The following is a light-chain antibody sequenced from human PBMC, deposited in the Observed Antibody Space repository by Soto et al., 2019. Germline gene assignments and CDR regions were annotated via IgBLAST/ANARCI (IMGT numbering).Light chain of an antibody. J-gene: IGLJ2*01. Sequence: QSALTQPASVSGSPGQSITIYCTGTSTDVGRYNYVSWYQQHPGKAPKLMIYDVSNRPSGVSNRFSGSKSGNTASLTISGLQAEDEADYYCSSYTSSNTLVFGGGTKLTVL. V-gene: IGLV2-14*01. CDR1: STDVGRYNY. CDR2: DVS. CDR3: SSYTSSNTLV.